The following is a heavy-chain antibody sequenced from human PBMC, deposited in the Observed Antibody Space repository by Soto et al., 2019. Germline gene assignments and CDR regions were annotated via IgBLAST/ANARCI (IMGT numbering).Heavy chain of an antibody. CDR2: INVDGGEI. CDR3: ARDVGPNTLDY. Sequence: GGSLRLSCEASGFIFITSWITFVRQPPVKGLEWVASINVDGGEIYYVGSVRGRFTVSRDNAKNALYLQMNSLRAEDTAVYYCARDVGPNTLDYWGQGTLVTVSS. V-gene: IGHV3-7*03. J-gene: IGHJ4*02. CDR1: GFIFITSW.